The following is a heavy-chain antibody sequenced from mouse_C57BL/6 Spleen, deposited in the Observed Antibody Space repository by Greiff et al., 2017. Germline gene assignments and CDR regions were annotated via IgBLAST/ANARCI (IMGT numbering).Heavy chain of an antibody. Sequence: QVQLQQSGAELVKPGASVKISCKASGYAFSSDWMNWVKQRPGKGLEWIGQIYPGDGDTNYNGKFKGKATLTADKSSSTAYMQLSSLTSEDSAVYFCARWGSDWYFDVWGTGTTVTVSS. J-gene: IGHJ1*03. V-gene: IGHV1-80*01. D-gene: IGHD1-1*01. CDR3: ARWGSDWYFDV. CDR2: IYPGDGDT. CDR1: GYAFSSDW.